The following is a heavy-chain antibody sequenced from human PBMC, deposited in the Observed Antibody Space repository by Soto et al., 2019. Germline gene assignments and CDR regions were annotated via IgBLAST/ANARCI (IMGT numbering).Heavy chain of an antibody. V-gene: IGHV3-30*18. CDR1: GFTFGNHG. D-gene: IGHD3-22*01. CDR3: AKENHDSIAVAL. CDR2: ISYDGSKT. Sequence: QGQLVESGGGVVQPGRSLRLSCGASGFTFGNHGMHWVRQAPGKGLEWVALISYDGSKTLYLDSVKGRFTISRDNSKNALYLEMNRLTIEDTAVYYCAKENHDSIAVALWGKGTLVTVSS. J-gene: IGHJ4*02.